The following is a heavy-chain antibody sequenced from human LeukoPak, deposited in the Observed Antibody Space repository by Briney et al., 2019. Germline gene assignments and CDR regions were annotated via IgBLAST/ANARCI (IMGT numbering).Heavy chain of an antibody. D-gene: IGHD5-12*01. CDR1: GGSVSSYY. J-gene: IGHJ4*02. CDR2: IYYSGST. V-gene: IGHV4-59*08. Sequence: PSETLSLTCTVSGGSVSSYYWTWIRQPPGKGLGWLGYIYYSGSTNYNPSLKSRVTISVDTSKNQFSLKLSSVTAADTAVYYCASLRGYSGYDPFDYWGQGALVTVSS. CDR3: ASLRGYSGYDPFDY.